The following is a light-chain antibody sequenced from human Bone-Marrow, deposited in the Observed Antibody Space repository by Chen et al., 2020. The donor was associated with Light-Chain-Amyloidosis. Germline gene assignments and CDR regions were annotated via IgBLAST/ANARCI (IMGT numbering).Light chain of an antibody. V-gene: IGLV3-21*02. Sequence: SYVLTQPSSVSVAPGQTATIACGGNNIGSTSVHWYQHPPGQAPLLVVYDDSDRPSGIPERLSGSNSGNAATLTISRVEAGDEADYYCQVWDRSSDRPVFGGGTKLTGL. J-gene: IGLJ3*02. CDR3: QVWDRSSDRPV. CDR2: DDS. CDR1: NIGSTS.